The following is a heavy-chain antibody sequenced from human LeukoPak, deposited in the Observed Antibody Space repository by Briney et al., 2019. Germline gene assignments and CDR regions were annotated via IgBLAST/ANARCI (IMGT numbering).Heavy chain of an antibody. J-gene: IGHJ4*02. CDR1: GFIFTTYT. Sequence: PGGSLRLSCSASGFIFTTYTMYWVRQAPGKGLEFVSVANGNGDTTYYTDSVKGRFTISRDNSKNTLYLQMSSLRAEDTAVYYCVGDQVDDTGYLRWGQGTRVTVSA. V-gene: IGHV3-64D*06. CDR2: ANGNGDTT. CDR3: VGDQVDDTGYLR. D-gene: IGHD3-9*01.